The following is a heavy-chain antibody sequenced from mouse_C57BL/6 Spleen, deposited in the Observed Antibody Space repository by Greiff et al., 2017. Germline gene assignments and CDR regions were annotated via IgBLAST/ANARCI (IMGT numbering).Heavy chain of an antibody. D-gene: IGHD2-2*01. CDR2: ISDGGSYT. Sequence: DVHLVESGGGLVKPGGSLKLSCAASGFTFSSYAMSWVRQTPEKRLEWVATISDGGSYTYYPDNVKGRFTISRDNAKNNLYLQMSHLKSEDTAMYYCARGGYDYGAMDYWGQGTSVTVSS. J-gene: IGHJ4*01. CDR1: GFTFSSYA. CDR3: ARGGYDYGAMDY. V-gene: IGHV5-4*01.